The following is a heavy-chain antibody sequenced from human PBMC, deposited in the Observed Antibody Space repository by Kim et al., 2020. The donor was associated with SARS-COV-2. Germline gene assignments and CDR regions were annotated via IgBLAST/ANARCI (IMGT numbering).Heavy chain of an antibody. Sequence: GGSLRLSCAASGFTFSSYSMNWVRQAPGKGLEWVSSISSSSSYIYYADSVKGRFTISRDNAKNSLYLQMNSLRAEDTAVYYCASGYLEDIFTGYLDTDAFDSWGQGTMVTVSS. CDR2: ISSSSSYI. J-gene: IGHJ3*02. V-gene: IGHV3-21*01. CDR3: ASGYLEDIFTGYLDTDAFDS. D-gene: IGHD3-9*01. CDR1: GFTFSSYS.